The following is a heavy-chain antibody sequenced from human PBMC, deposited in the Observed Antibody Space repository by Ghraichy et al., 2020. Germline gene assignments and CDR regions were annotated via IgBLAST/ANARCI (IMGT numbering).Heavy chain of an antibody. Sequence: GGSLRLSCAASGFTFSTYAMIWVRQAPGKGLEWVSGISGRGETTSYADSVKGRFTISRDISKNTLYLQMNSLRAEDTAVYYCAKDRWLTTVTTSDYWGQGTLVVVSS. CDR3: AKDRWLTTVTTSDY. CDR2: ISGRGETT. V-gene: IGHV3-23*01. J-gene: IGHJ4*02. CDR1: GFTFSTYA. D-gene: IGHD4-17*01.